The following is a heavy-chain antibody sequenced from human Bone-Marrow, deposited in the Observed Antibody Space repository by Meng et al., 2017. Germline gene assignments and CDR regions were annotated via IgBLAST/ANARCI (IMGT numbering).Heavy chain of an antibody. CDR2: INPNSGDT. V-gene: IGHV1-2*02. CDR1: GYTFTGYY. J-gene: IGHJ4*02. D-gene: IGHD1-26*01. Sequence: ASSKVFCKASGYTFTGYYMHWVRQAPGQGREWMGWINPNSGDTNYAQKFQGRVTVARDTSISTAYMELSRLRSDDTAVYYCASATSSGSLYYFDYWGQGTLVTVAS. CDR3: ASATSSGSLYYFDY.